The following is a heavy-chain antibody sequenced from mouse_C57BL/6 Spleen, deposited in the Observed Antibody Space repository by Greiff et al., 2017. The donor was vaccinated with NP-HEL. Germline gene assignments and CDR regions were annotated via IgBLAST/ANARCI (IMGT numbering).Heavy chain of an antibody. D-gene: IGHD1-1*01. CDR1: GYTFTDYE. CDR3: TFITTVVRFDY. CDR2: IDPETGGT. Sequence: VQLQQSGAELVRPGASVTLSCKASGYTFTDYEMHWVKQTPVHGLEWIGAIDPETGGTAYNQKFKGKAILTADKSSSTAYMELRSLTSEDSAVYYCTFITTVVRFDYWGQGTTLTVSS. J-gene: IGHJ2*01. V-gene: IGHV1-15*01.